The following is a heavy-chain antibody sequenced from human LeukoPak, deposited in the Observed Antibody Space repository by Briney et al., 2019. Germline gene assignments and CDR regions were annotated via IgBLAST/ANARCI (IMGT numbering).Heavy chain of an antibody. CDR3: AIPGYCSGGSCQNVVDY. D-gene: IGHD2-15*01. CDR1: GGTFISYA. CDR2: INPIFGTV. Sequence: ASVKVSCKASGGTFISYAISGVRQPPGQGLEWMGGINPIFGTVHYAQKFQGRVTITADESKTTAYMELSSLRSEDTAVYYCAIPGYCSGGSCQNVVDYWGQGTLVTVSS. J-gene: IGHJ4*02. V-gene: IGHV1-69*13.